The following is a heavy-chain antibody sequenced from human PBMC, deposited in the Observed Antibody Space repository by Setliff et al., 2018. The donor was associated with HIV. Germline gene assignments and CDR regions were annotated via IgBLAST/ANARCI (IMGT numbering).Heavy chain of an antibody. CDR3: TRRGADSYYPRPLDV. CDR2: VYDSGST. V-gene: IGHV4-61*08. Sequence: SETLSLTCTVSGGSISSGDYYWSWIRQPPGKGLEWIGNVYDSGSTNYNPSLKSRVTISVDTSKNQFSLRLNSVTAADTAIYYCTRRGADSYYPRPLDVWGKGTTVTVSS. J-gene: IGHJ6*04. D-gene: IGHD3-10*01. CDR1: GGSISSGDYY.